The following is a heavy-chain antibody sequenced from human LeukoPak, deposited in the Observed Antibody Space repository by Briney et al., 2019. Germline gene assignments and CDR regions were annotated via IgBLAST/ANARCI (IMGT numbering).Heavy chain of an antibody. CDR1: GYTFTGYY. Sequence: ASVKVSCKASGYTFTGYYMHWVRQAPGQGLEWMEWINPNSGGTNYAQKFQGRVTMIRDTSISTAYMELRSLRSDDTAVYYCARDNSVEDTAWWFDPWGQGTLVTVSS. J-gene: IGHJ5*02. D-gene: IGHD4-23*01. V-gene: IGHV1-2*02. CDR3: ARDNSVEDTAWWFDP. CDR2: INPNSGGT.